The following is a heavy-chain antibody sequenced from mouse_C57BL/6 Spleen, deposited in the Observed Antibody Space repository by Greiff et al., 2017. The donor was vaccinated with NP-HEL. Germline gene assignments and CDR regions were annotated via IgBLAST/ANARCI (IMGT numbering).Heavy chain of an antibody. CDR3: AREGTTVVARDFDY. V-gene: IGHV1-52*01. J-gene: IGHJ2*01. D-gene: IGHD1-1*01. Sequence: QVQLQQPGAELVRPGSSVKLSCKASGYTFTSYWMHWVKQRPIQGLEWIGNIDPSDSDTHYNQKFKDKATLTVDKSSSTAYMQLSSLTSEDSAVYYCAREGTTVVARDFDYWGQGTTLTVSS. CDR2: IDPSDSDT. CDR1: GYTFTSYW.